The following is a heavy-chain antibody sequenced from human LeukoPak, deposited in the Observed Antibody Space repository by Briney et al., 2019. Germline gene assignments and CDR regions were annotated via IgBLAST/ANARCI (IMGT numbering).Heavy chain of an antibody. Sequence: PSETLSLTCTVSGGSISSYYWSWIRQPAGKGLEWIGRIYTSGDTNYNPSLKSRVTMSVDTSKNQFSLKLNSVTAADTAVYYCARGPAHGGNSHAFDIWGQGPVVTVSS. J-gene: IGHJ3*02. D-gene: IGHD4-23*01. CDR2: IYTSGDT. CDR1: GGSISSYY. CDR3: ARGPAHGGNSHAFDI. V-gene: IGHV4-4*07.